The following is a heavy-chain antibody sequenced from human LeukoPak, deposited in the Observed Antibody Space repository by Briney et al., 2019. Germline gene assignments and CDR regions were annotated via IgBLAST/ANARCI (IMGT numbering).Heavy chain of an antibody. Sequence: SETLSLTCTVSGGSISSYYWSWIRQPAGKGLGWIGRIYTSGSTNYNASLKSRVSMSVDTSKNQFSLKLSSVTAADTAVYYCARDRYGSGSYHGAFDIWGQGTMVTVSS. V-gene: IGHV4-4*07. CDR3: ARDRYGSGSYHGAFDI. J-gene: IGHJ3*02. CDR2: IYTSGST. CDR1: GGSISSYY. D-gene: IGHD3-10*01.